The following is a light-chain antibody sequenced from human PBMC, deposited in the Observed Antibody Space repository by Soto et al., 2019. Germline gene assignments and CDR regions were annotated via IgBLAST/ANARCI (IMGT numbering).Light chain of an antibody. Sequence: IPLTHSPSTLSASLGYRFTIICRSSQSISSWLAWYQQKPGKAPKLLIYDASSLESGVPSRFSGSGSGTEFTLTISSLQPDDFATYYCQQYNSYWGFTFGPGTKVDIK. CDR3: QQYNSYWGFT. CDR1: QSISSW. V-gene: IGKV1-5*02. CDR2: DAS. J-gene: IGKJ3*01.